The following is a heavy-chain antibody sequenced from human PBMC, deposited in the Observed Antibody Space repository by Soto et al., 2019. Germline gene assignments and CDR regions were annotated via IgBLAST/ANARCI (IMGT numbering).Heavy chain of an antibody. D-gene: IGHD3-10*01. CDR1: GYTFTSYG. Sequence: QVQLVQSGAEVKKPGASVKVSCKASGYTFTSYGISWVRQAPGQGLEWMGWISAYNGNTNYAQKLQGRVTMTTDTSTRTAYMELRSLRSDDTAVYYCARLRGDYGSGSYSWFDPWGQGTLVTVSS. CDR2: ISAYNGNT. J-gene: IGHJ5*02. V-gene: IGHV1-18*01. CDR3: ARLRGDYGSGSYSWFDP.